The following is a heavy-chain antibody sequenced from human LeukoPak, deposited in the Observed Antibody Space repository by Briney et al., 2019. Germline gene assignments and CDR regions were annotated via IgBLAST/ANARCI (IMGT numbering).Heavy chain of an antibody. CDR3: ARDALSYDYSWGSYRHLGIDP. CDR2: INPTGGTT. D-gene: IGHD3-16*02. V-gene: IGHV1-46*01. Sequence: ASVKVSCKASGYTFTTYYMHWVRQAPGQGLEWVAIINPTGGTTDYAQKFHGRITVTRDTSTSTVYMELTTLTSEDTAVYYCARDALSYDYSWGSYRHLGIDPWGQGTLVTVSS. CDR1: GYTFTTYY. J-gene: IGHJ5*02.